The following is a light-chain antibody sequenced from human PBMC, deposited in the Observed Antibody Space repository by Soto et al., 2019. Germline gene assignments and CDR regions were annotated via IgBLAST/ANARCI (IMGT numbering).Light chain of an antibody. CDR3: HQRNQ. CDR1: QTIYSN. CDR2: RAS. V-gene: IGKV3-15*01. J-gene: IGKJ5*01. Sequence: IQMTQSPATLSVSPGERATLSCRASQTIYSNVAWYQQRPGQAPRLLIYRASARATGIPARFSGSRSGTDFTLTISSVEPEDFAMYYCHQRNQFGQGTRLEIK.